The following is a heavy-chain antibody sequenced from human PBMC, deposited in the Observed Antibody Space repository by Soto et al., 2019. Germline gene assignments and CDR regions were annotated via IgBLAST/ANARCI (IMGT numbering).Heavy chain of an antibody. Sequence: GGSLRLSCAASGYTFSHYWMHWVRQAPGKGLVWVAVISYDGSNKYYADSVRGRFTISRDNSNNTLYLQMISLRVEDTAVYYCAKDPQWMVSSGNYYYGMDVWGQGTTVTVSS. CDR1: GYTFSHYW. CDR3: AKDPQWMVSSGNYYYGMDV. J-gene: IGHJ6*02. V-gene: IGHV3-30*18. D-gene: IGHD6-19*01. CDR2: ISYDGSNK.